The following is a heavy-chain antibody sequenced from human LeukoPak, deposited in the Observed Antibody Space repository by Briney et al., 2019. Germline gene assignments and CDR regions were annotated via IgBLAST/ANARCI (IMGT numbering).Heavy chain of an antibody. CDR2: IYSDGTT. Sequence: PGGSLRLSCAASGLTVSNNYMSWVRQAPGKGLEWVSVIYSDGTTRNADSVKGRFTISRDNSKNTVYLQMDSLRAEDTAVYYCARDKDAWGQGTLVTVSS. CDR3: ARDKDA. J-gene: IGHJ5*02. CDR1: GLTVSNNY. V-gene: IGHV3-66*01.